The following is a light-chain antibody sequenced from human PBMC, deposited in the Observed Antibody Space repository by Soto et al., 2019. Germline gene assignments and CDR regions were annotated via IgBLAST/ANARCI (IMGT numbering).Light chain of an antibody. Sequence: DIQMTQSPSTLSASVGDRVTITCRASQSISDWLAWYQQKPGKAPNLLIYKASSLESGVPSRFSGSGSGTEFTLTISSLEPDDFATYYCQQYNSYWTFGQGTKVDSK. CDR1: QSISDW. CDR2: KAS. CDR3: QQYNSYWT. J-gene: IGKJ1*01. V-gene: IGKV1-5*03.